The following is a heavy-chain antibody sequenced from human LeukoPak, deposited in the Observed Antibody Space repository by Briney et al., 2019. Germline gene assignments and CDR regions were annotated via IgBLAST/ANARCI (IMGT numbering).Heavy chain of an antibody. CDR1: GFTFSSYG. D-gene: IGHD6-19*01. CDR2: IWYDGSNK. V-gene: IGHV3-33*01. Sequence: GRSLRLSCAASGFTFSSYGMHWVRQAPGKGLEWVAVIWYDGSNKYYADSVKGRFTISRDNSKNTLYLQMNSLRAEDTAVYYCARDLLGSIAVAGQLSDYWGQGTLVTVSS. J-gene: IGHJ4*02. CDR3: ARDLLGSIAVAGQLSDY.